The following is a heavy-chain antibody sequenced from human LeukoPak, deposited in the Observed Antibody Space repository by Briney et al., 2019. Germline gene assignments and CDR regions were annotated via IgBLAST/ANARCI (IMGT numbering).Heavy chain of an antibody. J-gene: IGHJ6*03. D-gene: IGHD3-10*01. Sequence: GGSLRLSCAASGFTFSSYAMHWVRQAPGKGLEWVAVISYDGSNKYYADSVKGRFTISRDSSKNTLYLQMNSLRAEDTAVYYCARDSAYGSGSYTSYYYYYYMDVWGKGTTVTISS. CDR1: GFTFSSYA. V-gene: IGHV3-30*04. CDR2: ISYDGSNK. CDR3: ARDSAYGSGSYTSYYYYYYMDV.